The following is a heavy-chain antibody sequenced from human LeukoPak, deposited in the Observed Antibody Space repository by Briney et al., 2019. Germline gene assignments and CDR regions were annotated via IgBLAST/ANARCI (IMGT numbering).Heavy chain of an antibody. CDR3: AKNDYGGKEYYYYYYGMDV. CDR1: GFTFSSYA. V-gene: IGHV3-23*01. Sequence: GGSLRLSCAASGFTFSSYAMSWVRQAPGKGLEWVSAISGSGGSTYYADSVKGRFTISRGNSKNTLYLQMNSLRAEDTAVYYCAKNDYGGKEYYYYYYGMDVWGQGTTVTVSS. D-gene: IGHD4-23*01. CDR2: ISGSGGST. J-gene: IGHJ6*02.